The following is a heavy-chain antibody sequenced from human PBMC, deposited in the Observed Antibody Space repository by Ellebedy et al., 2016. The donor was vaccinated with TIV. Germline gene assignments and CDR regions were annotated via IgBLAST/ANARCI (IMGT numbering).Heavy chain of an antibody. CDR1: GGSISSSSYY. D-gene: IGHD6-13*01. J-gene: IGHJ3*02. CDR2: IYYSGST. V-gene: IGHV4-39*07. CDR3: ARGRSRGAFDI. Sequence: GSLRLXXTVSGGSISSSSYYWGWIRQPPGKGLEWIGSIYYSGSTYYNPSLKSRVTISVDTSKNQFSLKLSSVTAADTAVYYCARGRSRGAFDIWGQGTMVTVSS.